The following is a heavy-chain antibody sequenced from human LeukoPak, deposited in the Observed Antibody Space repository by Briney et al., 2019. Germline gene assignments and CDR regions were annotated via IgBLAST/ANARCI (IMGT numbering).Heavy chain of an antibody. CDR3: AKGSGYNFDY. V-gene: IGHV3-30*18. CDR2: ISYDGSNK. CDR1: GFTFSSYA. Sequence: GGSLRLSCAASGFTFSSYAMSWVRQAPGKGLEWVAVISYDGSNKYYADSVKGRFTISRDNSKNTLYLQMNSLRAEDTAVYYCAKGSGYNFDYWGQGTLVTVSS. D-gene: IGHD3-22*01. J-gene: IGHJ4*02.